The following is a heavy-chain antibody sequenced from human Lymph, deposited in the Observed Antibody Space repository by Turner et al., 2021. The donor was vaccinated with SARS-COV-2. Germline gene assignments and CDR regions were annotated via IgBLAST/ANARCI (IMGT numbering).Heavy chain of an antibody. CDR3: ARDSSGSGTLDY. Sequence: QVQLVESGGGVVQPVRSLRLSCAASGFTFNNYPMPWVRQAPGKGLEWVAVISYDGSNKYYADSVKGRFTISRDNSKNTLYLQMNSLRAEDTAVYYCARDSSGSGTLDYWGQGTLVTVSS. CDR2: ISYDGSNK. J-gene: IGHJ4*02. V-gene: IGHV3-30-3*01. CDR1: GFTFNNYP. D-gene: IGHD3-10*01.